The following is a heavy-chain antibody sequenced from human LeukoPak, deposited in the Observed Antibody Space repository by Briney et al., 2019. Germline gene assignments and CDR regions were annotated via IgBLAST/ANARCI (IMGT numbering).Heavy chain of an antibody. Sequence: GGSLRLSCAASGFTFSSYAMHWVRQAPGKGLEYVSAISSNGGSTYYANSVKGRFTISRDNSKNTLYLQMGSLRAEDMAVYYCARVGENGDYTHFDYWAREPWSPSPQ. CDR3: ARVGENGDYTHFDY. CDR1: GFTFSSYA. J-gene: IGHJ4*02. CDR2: ISSNGGST. V-gene: IGHV3-64*01. D-gene: IGHD4-17*01.